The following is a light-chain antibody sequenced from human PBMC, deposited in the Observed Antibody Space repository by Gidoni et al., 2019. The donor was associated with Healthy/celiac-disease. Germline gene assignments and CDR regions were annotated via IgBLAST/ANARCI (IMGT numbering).Light chain of an antibody. V-gene: IGLV2-14*03. CDR2: DVS. J-gene: IGLJ2*01. CDR1: GSDVGGYNY. CDR3: SSYTSSSSVV. Sequence: GSPGQSITISCTGTGSDVGGYNYVSWYQQHPGKAPKLMIYDVSNRPSGVSNRFSGSKSGNTASLTISGLQAEDEADYYCSSYTSSSSVVFGGGTKLTVL.